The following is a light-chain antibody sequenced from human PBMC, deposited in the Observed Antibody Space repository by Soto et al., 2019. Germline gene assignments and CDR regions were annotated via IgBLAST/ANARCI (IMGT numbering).Light chain of an antibody. CDR3: SSYTSSSTRV. V-gene: IGLV2-14*01. CDR2: DVS. J-gene: IGLJ1*01. CDR1: SSDVGGYNY. Sequence: QSALTQPASVSGSPGQSIPISCTGTSSDVGGYNYVSWYQQHPGKAPKLMIYDVSNRPSGVSNRFSGSKSGNTASLTISGLQAEDEADYYCSSYTSSSTRVFGTGT.